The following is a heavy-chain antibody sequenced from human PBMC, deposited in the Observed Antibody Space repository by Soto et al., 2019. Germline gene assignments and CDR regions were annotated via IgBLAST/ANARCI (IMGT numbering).Heavy chain of an antibody. J-gene: IGHJ3*02. V-gene: IGHV3-30*18. CDR3: AKDRGITIFGVAAFAFDI. CDR1: GFTFSSYG. D-gene: IGHD3-3*01. Sequence: QVQLVESGGGVVQPGRSLRLSCAASGFTFSSYGMHWVRQAPGKGLEWVAVISYDGSNKYYADSVKGRFTISRDNSKNTLYLQMNSLRAEDTAVYYCAKDRGITIFGVAAFAFDIWGQGTMVTVSS. CDR2: ISYDGSNK.